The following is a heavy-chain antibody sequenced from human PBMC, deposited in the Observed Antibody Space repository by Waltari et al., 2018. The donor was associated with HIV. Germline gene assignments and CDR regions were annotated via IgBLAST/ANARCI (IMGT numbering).Heavy chain of an antibody. J-gene: IGHJ6*02. CDR3: AREGTENYFGSGSYYYEGYYYYGMDV. CDR2: YSAYSSNT. V-gene: IGHV1-18*01. CDR1: GYTFTSYA. D-gene: IGHD3-10*01. Sequence: QVQLVQSGAEVKKPGASVKGSCKASGYTFTSYAIRWVRQAPGQGLEWMGRYSAYSSNTNDAPNVQCRVTMTTDTATSTAYMELRSLRSYDAAVDYCAREGTENYFGSGSYYYEGYYYYGMDVWGQGTTVTVSS.